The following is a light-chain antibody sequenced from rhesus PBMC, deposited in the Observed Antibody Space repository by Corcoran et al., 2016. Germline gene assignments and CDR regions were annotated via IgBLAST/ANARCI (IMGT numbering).Light chain of an antibody. CDR3: QQYKNIPLT. J-gene: IGKJ4*01. CDR2: YTS. CDR1: QDIYNH. V-gene: IGKV1-66*01. Sequence: DIQMTQSPSSLSASVGDRVTITCRASQDIYNHLSWYKQQPGTAPMPLIYYTSSLDTGKPSRFSGRRSGKDEILTHSSLQLEDIATYYCQQYKNIPLTFGGGTKGELK.